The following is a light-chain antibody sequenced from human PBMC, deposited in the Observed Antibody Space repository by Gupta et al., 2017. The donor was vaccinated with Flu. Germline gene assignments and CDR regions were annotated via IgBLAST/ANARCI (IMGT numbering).Light chain of an antibody. CDR2: VNS. Sequence: QSVLTQPPSVSVAPRQRVTISCTGRSSDIGAGYDVHWYQQLPVTAPKLLIYVNSNRPSGVPDRFSGSKSGTSASLAITGLQDEDEADYYCQSYDSSLSGYVFGTGTKVTVL. CDR1: SSDIGAGYD. V-gene: IGLV1-40*01. CDR3: QSYDSSLSGYV. J-gene: IGLJ1*01.